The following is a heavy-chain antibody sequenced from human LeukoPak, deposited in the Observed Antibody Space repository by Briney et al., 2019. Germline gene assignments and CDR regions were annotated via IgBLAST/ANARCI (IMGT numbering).Heavy chain of an antibody. CDR2: ISSSGSTI. D-gene: IGHD6-13*01. CDR3: ARVWAQAAAGVIWFDP. CDR1: GFTFSDYY. J-gene: IGHJ5*02. V-gene: IGHV3-11*01. Sequence: PGGSLRLSCAASGFTFSDYYMSWIRQAPGKGLDWDSYISSSGSTIYYADSVKGRFTISRDNAKNSLYLQMNSLRAEDTAVYYCARVWAQAAAGVIWFDPWGQGTLVTVSS.